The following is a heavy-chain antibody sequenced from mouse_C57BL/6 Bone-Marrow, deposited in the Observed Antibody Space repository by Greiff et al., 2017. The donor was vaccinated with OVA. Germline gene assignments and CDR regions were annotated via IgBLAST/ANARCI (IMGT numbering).Heavy chain of an antibody. J-gene: IGHJ1*03. CDR2: IYPGSGNT. D-gene: IGHD1-1*01. CDR3: ARGHYYGSSFYWYFDV. CDR1: GYTFTDYY. Sequence: QVQLQQSGAELVRPGASVKLSCKASGYTFTDYYINWVKQRPGQGLEWIARIYPGSGNTYYNEKFKGKATLTAEKSSSTAYMQLSSLTSEDSAVYFCARGHYYGSSFYWYFDVWGTGTTVTVSS. V-gene: IGHV1-76*01.